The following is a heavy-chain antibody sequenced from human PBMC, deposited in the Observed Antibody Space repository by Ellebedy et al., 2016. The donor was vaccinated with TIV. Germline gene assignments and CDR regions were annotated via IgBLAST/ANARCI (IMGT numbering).Heavy chain of an antibody. CDR3: ARTTMLRGVIISPIILFDY. CDR2: IKQDGSEK. D-gene: IGHD3-10*01. CDR1: GFTFRNYW. J-gene: IGHJ4*02. Sequence: GGSLRLXXAASGFTFRNYWTNWVRQAPGKGLEWVANIKQDGSEKKYVDSVKGRFTISRDNAKNSLYLQMNSLRAEDTAVYYCARTTMLRGVIISPIILFDYWGQGTLVTVSS. V-gene: IGHV3-7*01.